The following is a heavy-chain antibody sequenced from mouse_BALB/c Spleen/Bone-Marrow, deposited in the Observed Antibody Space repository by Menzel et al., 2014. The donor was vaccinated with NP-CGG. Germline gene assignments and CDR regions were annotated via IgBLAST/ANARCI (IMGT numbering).Heavy chain of an antibody. CDR1: GYTFTDYV. Sequence: VMLVESGPELVKPGASVKMSCKASGYTFTDYVISWVKQRTGQGLEWIGEIYPGSGSTYYNEKFKGKATLTADRSSNTAYMQLSSLTSEDSAVYFCARYYDYDWYFDVRGAGTTVTVSS. J-gene: IGHJ1*01. D-gene: IGHD2-4*01. CDR3: ARYYDYDWYFDV. CDR2: IYPGSGST. V-gene: IGHV1-77*01.